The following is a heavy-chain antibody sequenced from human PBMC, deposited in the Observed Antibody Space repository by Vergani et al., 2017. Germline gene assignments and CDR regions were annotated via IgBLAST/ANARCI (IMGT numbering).Heavy chain of an antibody. CDR2: ISSSSSYT. Sequence: QVQLVESGGGLVKPGGSLRLSCAASGFTFSDYYMSWIRQAPGQGLEWVSYISSSSSYTNYADSLKGRFTISRDNAKNSLYLQMNSLRAEDTAVYYCARPQPNYYYYGIAVWGQGTTVTVSS. CDR3: ARPQPNYYYYGIAV. J-gene: IGHJ6*02. D-gene: IGHD5-18*01. V-gene: IGHV3-11*06. CDR1: GFTFSDYY.